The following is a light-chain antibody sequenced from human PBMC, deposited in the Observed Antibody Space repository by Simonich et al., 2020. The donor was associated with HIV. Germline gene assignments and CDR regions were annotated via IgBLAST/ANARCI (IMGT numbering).Light chain of an antibody. Sequence: DIQMTQSPSSLSASVGDRVTITCRASQTMSTYLNWYQQKPGRAPELLIYAASSLQRGVPSRFSGSGSGTRFTLTISSLQPEDFASYYCQQSHSTPFTFGPGTKVDIK. CDR1: QTMSTY. J-gene: IGKJ3*01. V-gene: IGKV1-39*01. CDR3: QQSHSTPFT. CDR2: AAS.